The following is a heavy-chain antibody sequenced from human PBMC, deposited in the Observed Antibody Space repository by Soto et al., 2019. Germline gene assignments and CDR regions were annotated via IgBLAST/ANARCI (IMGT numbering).Heavy chain of an antibody. V-gene: IGHV4-38-2*01. Sequence: SETLSLTCAVSGYSISSGYFWGWIRQPPGKGLEWIGNIYHTGSTYYTPSLKGRVTISVDTSKNQFSLNLSSVTAADTAVYYCARGPHFYDSSGYQGGLYWCQGTLVTVYS. CDR3: ARGPHFYDSSGYQGGLY. CDR2: IYHTGST. D-gene: IGHD3-22*01. J-gene: IGHJ4*02. CDR1: GYSISSGYF.